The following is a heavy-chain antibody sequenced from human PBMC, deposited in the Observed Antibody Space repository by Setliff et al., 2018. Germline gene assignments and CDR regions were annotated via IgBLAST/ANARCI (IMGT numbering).Heavy chain of an antibody. Sequence: SETLSLTCTVSGGSISSSSYYWSWIRQPPGKGLEWIGEIKHSGSTNYNPSLKSRVTISVDTSKNQFSLKLSSVTAADTAVYYCARKKTVYWYYGMDVWGQGTTVTVSS. D-gene: IGHD2-15*01. CDR1: GGSISSSSYY. V-gene: IGHV4-39*07. CDR2: IKHSGST. J-gene: IGHJ6*02. CDR3: ARKKTVYWYYGMDV.